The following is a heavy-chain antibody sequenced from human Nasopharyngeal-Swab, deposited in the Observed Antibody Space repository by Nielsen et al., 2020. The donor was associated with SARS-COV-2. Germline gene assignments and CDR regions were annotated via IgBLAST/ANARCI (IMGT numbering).Heavy chain of an antibody. V-gene: IGHV4-59*08. CDR1: GGSISSYY. CDR3: AARGSSGWFGY. Sequence: SETLSLTCTVSGGSISSYYWSWIRQPPGKGLEWIGYIYYSGSTNDNPSLKSRVTISVDTSKNQFSLKLSSVTAADTSVYYCAARGSSGWFGYWGQGTLVTVSS. CDR2: IYYSGST. J-gene: IGHJ4*02. D-gene: IGHD6-19*01.